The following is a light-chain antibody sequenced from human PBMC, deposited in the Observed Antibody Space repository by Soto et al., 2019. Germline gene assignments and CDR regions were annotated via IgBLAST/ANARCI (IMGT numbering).Light chain of an antibody. Sequence: EIVLTQSPATLSLSPGERATLSCRASQSFSSYLAWYQQKPGQAPRLPIYDASNRATGIPARFSGSGSGTDFTLTISSLEPEDFAVYYCQQRSNWPPITFGQGTRLEIK. J-gene: IGKJ5*01. CDR2: DAS. V-gene: IGKV3-11*01. CDR3: QQRSNWPPIT. CDR1: QSFSSY.